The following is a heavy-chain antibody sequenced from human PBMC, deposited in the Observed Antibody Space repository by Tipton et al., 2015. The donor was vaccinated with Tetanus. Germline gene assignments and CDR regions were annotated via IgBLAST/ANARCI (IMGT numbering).Heavy chain of an antibody. J-gene: IGHJ4*02. CDR1: GGRFGNFA. CDR3: ARGHSPLYNWNFGYFDL. Sequence: QVQLVQSGAEVKKPGSSVKVSCKASGGRFGNFAISWVRQAPGQGLELMGTIIPAFTTVTYVQRFRGRVTITADGSTTTAYMELHSLTSADTAVYFCARGHSPLYNWNFGYFDLWGQGTLVTVSS. D-gene: IGHD1-7*01. CDR2: IIPAFTTV. V-gene: IGHV1-69*18.